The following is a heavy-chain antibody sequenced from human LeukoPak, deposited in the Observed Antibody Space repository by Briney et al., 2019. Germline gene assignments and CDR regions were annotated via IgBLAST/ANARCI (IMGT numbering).Heavy chain of an antibody. V-gene: IGHV3-43*02. Sequence: GGSLRLSCAVSGFTFNDYAMNWLRQAPGKGLEWVSFISGDGGSTYYADSVKGRFTISRDNSRNSLYLQMNSLRLGDTALYYCATDCSGNRCYSLWGQGTLVTVSS. CDR3: ATDCSGNRCYSL. CDR2: ISGDGGST. CDR1: GFTFNDYA. J-gene: IGHJ4*02. D-gene: IGHD2-15*01.